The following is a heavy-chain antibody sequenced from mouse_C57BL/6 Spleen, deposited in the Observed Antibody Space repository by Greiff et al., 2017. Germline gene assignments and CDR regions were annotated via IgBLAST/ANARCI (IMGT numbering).Heavy chain of an antibody. CDR1: GYTFTDYY. J-gene: IGHJ2*01. D-gene: IGHD2-3*01. CDR3: ARSSDGYSDY. CDR2: IYPGSGNT. Sequence: QVQLKESGAELVRPGASVKLSCKASGYTFTDYYINWVQQRPGQGLEWIARIYPGSGNTYYNEKFKGKATLTAEKSSSTAYMQLSSLTSEDSAVYFCARSSDGYSDYWGQGTTLTVSS. V-gene: IGHV1-76*01.